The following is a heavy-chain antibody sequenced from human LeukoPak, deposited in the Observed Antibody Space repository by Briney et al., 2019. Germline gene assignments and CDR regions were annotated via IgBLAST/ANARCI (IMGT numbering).Heavy chain of an antibody. Sequence: PSETLSLTCTVSGGSISSGGYYWSWIRQPPGKGLEWIGYIYHSGSTYYNPSLKSRVTISVDRSKNQFSLKLSSVTAADTAVYYCATGRVIVVNYWGQGTLVTVSS. CDR1: GGSISSGGYY. CDR3: ATGRVIVVNY. J-gene: IGHJ4*02. D-gene: IGHD2/OR15-2a*01. V-gene: IGHV4-30-2*01. CDR2: IYHSGST.